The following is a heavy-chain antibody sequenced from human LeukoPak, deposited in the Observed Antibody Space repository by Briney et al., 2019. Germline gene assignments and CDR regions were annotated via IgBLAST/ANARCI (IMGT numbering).Heavy chain of an antibody. J-gene: IGHJ4*02. CDR3: ARDAAYCGGDCYSDY. CDR2: INPNSVGT. D-gene: IGHD2-21*02. CDR1: GYTFTGYY. V-gene: IGHV1-2*02. Sequence: ASVKVSYKASGYTFTGYYMHWVRQAPGQGLEWMGWINPNSVGTNYAQKFQGRVTMTRDTSISTAYMELSRLRSDDTAVYYCARDAAYCGGDCYSDYWGQGTLVTVSS.